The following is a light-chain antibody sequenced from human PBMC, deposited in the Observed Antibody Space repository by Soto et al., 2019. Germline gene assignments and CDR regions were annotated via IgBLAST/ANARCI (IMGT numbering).Light chain of an antibody. CDR1: QGVSSN. CDR2: GAS. J-gene: IGKJ2*01. Sequence: EIVMTQSPATLSVSPGERATLSCRASQGVSSNLAWYQQKPGQGPRLLIYGASTRAAGVPARFSGSGSGTEFTLTISSLQSEDFAVYYCQHYNNWPRTFGQGTKLEIK. CDR3: QHYNNWPRT. V-gene: IGKV3-15*01.